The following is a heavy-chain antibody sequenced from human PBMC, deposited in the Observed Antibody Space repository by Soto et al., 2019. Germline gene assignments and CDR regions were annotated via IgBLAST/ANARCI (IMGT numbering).Heavy chain of an antibody. D-gene: IGHD6-13*01. CDR2: INPHSGGT. CDR3: ARDPVPGTPPSYGMDV. J-gene: IGHJ6*02. CDR1: GYTFSGHY. Sequence: QVHLVQSGAEVKNPGASVKVSCKASGYTFSGHYMHWVRQAPGQGLEWMGWINPHSGGTYYVRKFLGWVTMTRDPSMSTTYMELRRLSSDDTAVYFCARDPVPGTPPSYGMDVWGQGTTVTVSS. V-gene: IGHV1-2*04.